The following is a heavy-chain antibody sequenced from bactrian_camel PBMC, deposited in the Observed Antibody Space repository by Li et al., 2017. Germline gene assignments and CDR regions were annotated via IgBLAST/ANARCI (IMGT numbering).Heavy chain of an antibody. CDR1: GYTYTNAC. Sequence: HVQLVESGGGSVQAGGSLRLSCAASGYTYTNACMGWFRQAPGKEREGVAVIYTSGLYTFYSDAVEGRFTISQDNDGNTMYLEMHSLKPEDTGMYYCATPQRYRGARVCSTPMLSEYVDWGQGTQVTVS. J-gene: IGHJ4*01. D-gene: IGHD1*01. CDR2: IYTSGLYT. CDR3: ATPQRYRGARVCSTPMLSEYVD. V-gene: IGHV3S6*01.